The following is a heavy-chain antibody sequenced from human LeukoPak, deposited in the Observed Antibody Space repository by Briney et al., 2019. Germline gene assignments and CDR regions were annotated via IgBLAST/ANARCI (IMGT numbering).Heavy chain of an antibody. Sequence: GGSLRLSCVASGFTFRSYWMHWVRQAPGEGLVWVSRINSDGSTTTYADSVKGRFTISRDNAKNSLNLQMNSLRAEDTAVYYCARDRRYYYGSGSYYAFDIWGQGTMVTVSS. J-gene: IGHJ3*02. CDR2: INSDGSTT. V-gene: IGHV3-74*01. CDR1: GFTFRSYW. CDR3: ARDRRYYYGSGSYYAFDI. D-gene: IGHD3-10*01.